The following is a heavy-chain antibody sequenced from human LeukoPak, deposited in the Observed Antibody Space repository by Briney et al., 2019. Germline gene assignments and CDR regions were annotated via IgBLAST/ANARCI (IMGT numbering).Heavy chain of an antibody. CDR2: INHSGST. Sequence: KPSETLSLTCAVYGGSFSGYYWSWIRQPPGKGLEWIGEINHSGSTNYNPSLKSRVTISVDTSKNQFSLKLSSATAADTAVYYCARGTGIAVAADYWYFDLWGRGTLVTVSS. J-gene: IGHJ2*01. D-gene: IGHD6-19*01. CDR3: ARGTGIAVAADYWYFDL. CDR1: GGSFSGYY. V-gene: IGHV4-34*01.